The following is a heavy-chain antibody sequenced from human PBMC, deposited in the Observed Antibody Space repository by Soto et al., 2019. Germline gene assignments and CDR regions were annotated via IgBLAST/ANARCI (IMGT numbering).Heavy chain of an antibody. D-gene: IGHD2-2*01. CDR2: ISAYNGNT. V-gene: IGHV1-18*01. Sequence: ASVKVSCKASGYTFTSYGISWVRQAPGQGLEWMGWISAYNGNTNYAQKLQGRVTMTTDTSTSTAYMELRSLRSDDTAVYYCARGRYCSSTSCYGVGYYYYGMDVWGQGTTVTVS. J-gene: IGHJ6*02. CDR1: GYTFTSYG. CDR3: ARGRYCSSTSCYGVGYYYYGMDV.